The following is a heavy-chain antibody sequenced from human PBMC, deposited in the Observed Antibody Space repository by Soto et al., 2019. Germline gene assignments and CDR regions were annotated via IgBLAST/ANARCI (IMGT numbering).Heavy chain of an antibody. CDR3: AHRVTSYNDNSGYYWFDP. D-gene: IGHD3-22*01. J-gene: IGHJ5*02. CDR2: IYWNDDK. CDR1: GFSLSTSGVG. V-gene: IGHV2-5*01. Sequence: SGPTLVNPTQTLTLTCTFSGFSLSTSGVGVGWIRQPPGKALEWIALIYWNDDKRYSPSLKSRLTITKDTYKNQVVLTMTNMDPVATATDYCAHRVTSYNDNSGYYWFDPWGQGTLVTVSS.